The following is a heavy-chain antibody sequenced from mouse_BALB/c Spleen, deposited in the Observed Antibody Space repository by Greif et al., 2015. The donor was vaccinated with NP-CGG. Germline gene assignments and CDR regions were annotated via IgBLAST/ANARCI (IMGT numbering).Heavy chain of an antibody. Sequence: QVQLQQSGPGLVQPSQSLSITCTVSGFSLTSYGVHWVRQSPGKGLEWLGVIWSGGSTDYNAAFISRLSISKDNSKSXVFFKMNRREANKTAIYNGAKNGGGNYAMDYWGQGTSVTVSS. CDR3: AKNGGGNYAMDY. CDR1: GFSLTSYG. V-gene: IGHV2-4-1*01. J-gene: IGHJ4*01. CDR2: IWSGGST.